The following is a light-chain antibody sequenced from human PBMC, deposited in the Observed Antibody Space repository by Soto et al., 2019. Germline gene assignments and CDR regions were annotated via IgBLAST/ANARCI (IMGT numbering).Light chain of an antibody. CDR3: AAWDDSLDARGV. Sequence: QSVLTQPPSASGTPGQRVTIACSGSRSNIGSNAVSWYQQLPGTAPKLLIYNDNQRPSGVPDRFSASKSGTSASLAISGLQSDDEADYYCAAWDDSLDARGVFGGGTKLTVL. CDR1: RSNIGSNA. J-gene: IGLJ3*02. V-gene: IGLV1-44*01. CDR2: NDN.